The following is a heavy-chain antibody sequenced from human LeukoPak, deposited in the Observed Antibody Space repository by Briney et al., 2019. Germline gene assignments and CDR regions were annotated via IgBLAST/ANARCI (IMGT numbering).Heavy chain of an antibody. CDR1: GFTFSSYG. D-gene: IGHD3-22*01. CDR2: ISGSGGST. V-gene: IGHV3-23*01. J-gene: IGHJ3*02. Sequence: GGTLRLSCAASGFTFSSYGMSWVRQAPGKGLEWVSAISGSGGSTYYADSVKGRFTISRDNPKNTLYLQMNSLRAEDTAVYYCAKDAAHYYDSSGYYGAFDIWGQGTMVTVSS. CDR3: AKDAAHYYDSSGYYGAFDI.